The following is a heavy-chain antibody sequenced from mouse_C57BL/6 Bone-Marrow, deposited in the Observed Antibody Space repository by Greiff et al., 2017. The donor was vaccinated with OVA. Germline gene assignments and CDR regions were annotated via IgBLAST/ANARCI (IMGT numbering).Heavy chain of an antibody. CDR2: ISYDGSN. CDR3: ARERIYYYGSSYGYFDV. D-gene: IGHD1-1*01. Sequence: EVKLLESGPGLVKPSQSLSLTCSVTGYSITSGYYWNWIRQFPGNKLEWMGYISYDGSNNYNPSLKNRISITRDTSKNQFFLKLNSVTTEDTATYYCARERIYYYGSSYGYFDVWGTGTTVTVSS. J-gene: IGHJ1*03. CDR1: GYSITSGYY. V-gene: IGHV3-6*01.